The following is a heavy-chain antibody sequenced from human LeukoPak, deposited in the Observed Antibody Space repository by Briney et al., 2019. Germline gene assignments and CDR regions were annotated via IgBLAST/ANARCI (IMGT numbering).Heavy chain of an antibody. CDR1: GYSFTNYW. CDR2: IYPGDSDT. J-gene: IGHJ4*02. D-gene: IGHD5-24*01. V-gene: IGHV5-51*01. CDR3: ASGYNNYFFDC. Sequence: GESLQISCKASGYSFTNYWIGWVRQMPGKGLEWVGIIYPGDSDTRYSPSFQGQVTISADKSISTAFLQWSSPKASDTAMYYCASGYNNYFFDCWGQGTLVTVSS.